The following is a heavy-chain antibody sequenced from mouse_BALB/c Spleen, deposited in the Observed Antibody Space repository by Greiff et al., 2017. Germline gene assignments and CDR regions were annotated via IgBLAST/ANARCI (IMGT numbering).Heavy chain of an antibody. CDR1: GYTFTDYN. D-gene: IGHD1-1*01. J-gene: IGHJ1*01. Sequence: VQLQQSGPELVKPGASVKIPCKASGYTFTDYNMDWVKQSHGKSLEWIGDINPNNGGTIYNQKFKGKATLTVDKSSSTAYMELRSLTSEDTAVYYCARSLLLRYFDVWGAGTTVTVSS. CDR2: INPNNGGT. V-gene: IGHV1-18*01. CDR3: ARSLLLRYFDV.